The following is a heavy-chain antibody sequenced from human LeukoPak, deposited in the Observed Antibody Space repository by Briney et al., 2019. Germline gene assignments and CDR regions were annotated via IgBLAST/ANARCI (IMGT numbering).Heavy chain of an antibody. CDR3: ARDRNNRYYYGMDV. Sequence: GGSLRLSCAASGFTFSSYWMHWVRQAPGKGLVWVSRINSDGSSTSYADSVKGRFTISRGNAKNTLYLQMNSLRAEDTAVYYCARDRNNRYYYGMDVWGQGTTVTVSS. J-gene: IGHJ6*02. V-gene: IGHV3-74*01. CDR2: INSDGSST. CDR1: GFTFSSYW.